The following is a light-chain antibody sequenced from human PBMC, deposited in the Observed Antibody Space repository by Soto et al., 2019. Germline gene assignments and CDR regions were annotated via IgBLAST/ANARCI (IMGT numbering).Light chain of an antibody. J-gene: IGKJ2*01. CDR1: QSVSSSY. Sequence: EIVLTQSPGTLSLSPGERATLSCRASQSVSSSYLAWYQQKPGQAPRLLFYGASSRATGIPDRFSGSGSGTDFSLTISRLEPEDFAVYYFQQYGSSPPYTFGQGTKLEIK. V-gene: IGKV3-20*01. CDR3: QQYGSSPPYT. CDR2: GAS.